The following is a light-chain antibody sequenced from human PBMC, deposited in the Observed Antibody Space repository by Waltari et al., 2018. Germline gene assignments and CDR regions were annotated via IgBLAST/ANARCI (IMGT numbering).Light chain of an antibody. Sequence: QTVVTQDPSVTVSPGGTVTLTCASSTGAVTSDYHPTWFQLKPGQPPKALIYSTTNKHSWTPARFSGSLLGGKPALTLSDVQPEDEAEYYCLIYFGGDQPYVFGTGTKVTVL. J-gene: IGLJ1*01. CDR2: STT. CDR3: LIYFGGDQPYV. V-gene: IGLV7-43*01. CDR1: TGAVTSDYH.